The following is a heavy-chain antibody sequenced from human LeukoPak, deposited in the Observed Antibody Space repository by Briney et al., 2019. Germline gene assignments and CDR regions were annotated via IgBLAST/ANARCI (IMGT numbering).Heavy chain of an antibody. CDR1: GYTFTSYY. Sequence: ASVKVSCRASGYTFTSYYMHWVRQAPGQGLEWMGIINPSGGSTSYAQKFQGRVTMTRDTSISTAYMELSRLRSDDTAVYYCARGASIAAADDFDYWGQGTLVTVSS. CDR2: INPSGGST. J-gene: IGHJ4*02. CDR3: ARGASIAAADDFDY. V-gene: IGHV1-46*01. D-gene: IGHD6-13*01.